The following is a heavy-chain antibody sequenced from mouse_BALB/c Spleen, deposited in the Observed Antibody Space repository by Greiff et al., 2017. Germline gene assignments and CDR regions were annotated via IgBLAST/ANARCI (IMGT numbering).Heavy chain of an antibody. CDR1: GFTFSSFG. CDR2: ISSGSSTI. CDR3: ARSSPYITTATREAMDY. J-gene: IGHJ4*01. D-gene: IGHD1-2*01. Sequence: EVHLVESGGGLVQPGGSRKLSCAASGFTFSSFGMHWVRQAPEKGLEWVAYISSGSSTIYYADTVKGRFTISRDNPKNTLFLQMTSLRSEDTAMYYCARSSPYITTATREAMDYWGQGTSVTVSS. V-gene: IGHV5-17*02.